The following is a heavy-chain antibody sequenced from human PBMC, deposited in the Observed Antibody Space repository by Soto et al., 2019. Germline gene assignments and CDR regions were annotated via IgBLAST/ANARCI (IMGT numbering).Heavy chain of an antibody. CDR3: IASVEDTFLDH. V-gene: IGHV3-73*01. J-gene: IGHJ4*02. CDR2: IRNKPTNCAT. Sequence: RGLLRISCVTYVFTLSVSAMPSVRQACGKGLEWVGRIRNKPTNCATAYGASVKGRFIISRDESKNTAYLRMNSLKMEDTAVYYCIASVEDTFLDHWDQGRLVTSP. CDR1: VFTLSVSA. D-gene: IGHD3-3*02.